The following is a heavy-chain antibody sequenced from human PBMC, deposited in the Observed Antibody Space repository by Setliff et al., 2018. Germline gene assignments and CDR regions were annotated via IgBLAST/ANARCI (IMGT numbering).Heavy chain of an antibody. D-gene: IGHD2-15*01. CDR3: ARDGAYCSGGSCYSFDY. CDR2: IIPIFGTP. Sequence: ASVKVSCKASGGMSGTYSISWVRQAPGQGLEWMGAIIPIFGTPNYAQKFQDRVTITAGVSTSTAYMELSSLRSDDTAVCYCARDGAYCSGGSCYSFDYWGQGTPVTVSS. CDR1: GGMSGTYS. V-gene: IGHV1-69*13. J-gene: IGHJ4*02.